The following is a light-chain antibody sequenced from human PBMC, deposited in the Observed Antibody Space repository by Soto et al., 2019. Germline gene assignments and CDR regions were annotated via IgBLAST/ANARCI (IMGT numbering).Light chain of an antibody. V-gene: IGKV1-27*01. J-gene: IGKJ1*01. CDR2: AAS. CDR3: QKYDTART. CDR1: HDIRNY. Sequence: DVQMTQSQSSLSASVGDRVTTTCRESHDIRNYLAWYQHKPGKVPKLLIYAASTLQSGAPSRFSGSGYGTDFTLTISSLQPEDVALYYCQKYDTARTFGQVTKVDI.